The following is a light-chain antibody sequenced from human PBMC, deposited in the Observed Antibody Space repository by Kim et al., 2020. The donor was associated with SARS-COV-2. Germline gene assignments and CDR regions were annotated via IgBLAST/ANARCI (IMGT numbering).Light chain of an antibody. CDR2: GAS. V-gene: IGKV1-27*01. CDR1: QGIIND. J-gene: IGKJ4*01. CDR3: QNYNSAPLT. Sequence: DIQMTQSQPSLSALVGDRVTITCRASQGIINDLAWYQQNPGKPPKLLIYGASTLESGVPSRFSGSRSGTDFTLTISSLQPEDVATYYCQNYNSAPLTFGGGTKVDIK.